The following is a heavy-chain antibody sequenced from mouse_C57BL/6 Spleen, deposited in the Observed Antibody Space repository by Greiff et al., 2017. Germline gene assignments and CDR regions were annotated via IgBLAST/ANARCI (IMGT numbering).Heavy chain of an antibody. CDR1: GYTFTSYW. D-gene: IGHD2-13*01. CDR3: ARGGDFYYFDY. J-gene: IGHJ2*01. CDR2: IDPADSYT. Sequence: VQLQQPGAELVMPGASVKLSCKASGYTFTSYWMHWVKQRPGQGLEWIGEIDPADSYTNYNQTFKGKSTLTVDKSSSTAYMQLSSLTSEDSAVYYYARGGDFYYFDYWGQGTTLTVSS. V-gene: IGHV1-69*01.